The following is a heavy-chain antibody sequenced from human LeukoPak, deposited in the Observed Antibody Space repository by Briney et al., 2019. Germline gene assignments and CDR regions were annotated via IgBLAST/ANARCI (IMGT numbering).Heavy chain of an antibody. D-gene: IGHD1-26*01. CDR1: GYTFTSHY. Sequence: ASVKVSCKASGYTFTSHYMHWVRQAPGQGLEWLGLINPSGSSTLYAQKFQGRVTMTRDMSTTTDYMELSSLRSEDTAVYYCARDNSVGDVAWWFDPWGQGTLVTVSP. CDR3: ARDNSVGDVAWWFDP. V-gene: IGHV1-46*01. J-gene: IGHJ5*02. CDR2: INPSGSST.